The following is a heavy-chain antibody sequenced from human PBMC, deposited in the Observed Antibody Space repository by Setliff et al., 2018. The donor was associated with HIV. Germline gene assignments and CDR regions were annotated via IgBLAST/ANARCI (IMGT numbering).Heavy chain of an antibody. V-gene: IGHV4-59*02. CDR3: AGVLSSGYYDGP. D-gene: IGHD3-22*01. CDR2: LYYSGNT. Sequence: SETLSLTCTVSGASVNSHYWAWIRQPPGKGLEWIGSLYYSGNTNYNPPLKSRVTISADTSKNQFSLKLRSVTAADTTVYYCAGVLSSGYYDGPWGQGTLVTVSS. J-gene: IGHJ5*02. CDR1: GASVNSHY.